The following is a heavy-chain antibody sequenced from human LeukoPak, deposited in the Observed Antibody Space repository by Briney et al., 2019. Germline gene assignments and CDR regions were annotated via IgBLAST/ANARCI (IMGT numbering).Heavy chain of an antibody. V-gene: IGHV4-34*01. CDR3: ARDRDGLLDI. J-gene: IGHJ3*02. Sequence: SETLSLTCAVYGGSFSGYYWSWIRQPPGKELEWIGEINHSGSTNYSPSLKSRVTISVDTSKNQFSLKLSSVTAADTAVFYCARDRDGLLDIWGQGTMVTVSS. CDR2: INHSGST. CDR1: GGSFSGYY. D-gene: IGHD5-24*01.